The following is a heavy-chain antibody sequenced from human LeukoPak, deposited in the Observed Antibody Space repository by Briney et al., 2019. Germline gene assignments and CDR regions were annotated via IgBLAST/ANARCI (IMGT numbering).Heavy chain of an antibody. CDR1: GGSLSGYY. D-gene: IGHD5-18*01. Sequence: SETLSLTCAVYGGSLSGYYWSWIRQPPGKGLEWIGEINHSGSTNYNPSLKSRVTISVDTSKNQFSLKLSSVTAADTAVYYCARSQESRYSYGCVWGQGTLVTVSS. CDR3: ARSQESRYSYGCV. J-gene: IGHJ4*02. CDR2: INHSGST. V-gene: IGHV4-34*01.